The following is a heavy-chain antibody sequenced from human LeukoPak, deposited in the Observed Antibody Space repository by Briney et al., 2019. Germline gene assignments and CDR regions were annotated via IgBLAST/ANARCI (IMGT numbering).Heavy chain of an antibody. CDR3: ARDRRGVDFWSGYYTHNDAFDI. J-gene: IGHJ3*02. Sequence: GASVKVSCKASGYTFTGYYMHWVRQAPGQGLEWMGRINPNSGGTNYAQKFQGRVTMTRDTFISTAYMELSRLRSDDTAVYYCARDRRGVDFWSGYYTHNDAFDIWGQGTMVSVSS. CDR2: INPNSGGT. D-gene: IGHD3-3*01. V-gene: IGHV1-2*06. CDR1: GYTFTGYY.